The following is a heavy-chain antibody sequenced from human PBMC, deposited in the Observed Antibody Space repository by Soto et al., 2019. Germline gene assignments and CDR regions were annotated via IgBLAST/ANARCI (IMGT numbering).Heavy chain of an antibody. CDR3: ARVLDYGDYWYFDL. J-gene: IGHJ2*01. CDR1: GGSISSYY. V-gene: IGHV4-59*01. Sequence: QVQLQESGPGLVKPSETLSLTCTVSGGSISSYYWSWIRQPPGKGLEWIGYIYYSGSTNYNPSLMSLVTISVDTSKSQFSLKLSSVTAADTAVYYCARVLDYGDYWYFDLWGRGTLVTVSS. CDR2: IYYSGST. D-gene: IGHD4-17*01.